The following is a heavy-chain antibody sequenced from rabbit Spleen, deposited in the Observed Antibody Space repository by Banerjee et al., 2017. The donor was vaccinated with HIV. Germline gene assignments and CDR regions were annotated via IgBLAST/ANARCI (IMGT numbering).Heavy chain of an antibody. CDR3: ARDLVGVIGWNFYL. CDR2: INTATGKP. Sequence: QEQLVESGGGLVQPGGSLTLTCTASGFSFGDRDVMCWVRQAPGKGLERIACINTATGKPVYASWAKGRFTISKTSSTTVTLQMTSLTAADTATYFCARDLVGVIGWNFYLWGPGTLVTVS. CDR1: GFSFGDRDV. V-gene: IGHV1S45*01. J-gene: IGHJ4*01. D-gene: IGHD1-1*01.